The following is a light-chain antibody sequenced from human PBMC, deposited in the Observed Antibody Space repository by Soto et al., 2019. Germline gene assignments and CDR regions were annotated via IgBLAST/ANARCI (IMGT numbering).Light chain of an antibody. Sequence: DIVLTQSPGTLSLSPGERATLSCRASQSVSSSYLAWYQQKPGQAPRLLIYGASSRATGIPDRFSGSGSGTDFTLTISRLEPEDFAVYYCQQYGSSPCTFGQGTKV. V-gene: IGKV3-20*01. CDR2: GAS. CDR3: QQYGSSPCT. J-gene: IGKJ1*01. CDR1: QSVSSSY.